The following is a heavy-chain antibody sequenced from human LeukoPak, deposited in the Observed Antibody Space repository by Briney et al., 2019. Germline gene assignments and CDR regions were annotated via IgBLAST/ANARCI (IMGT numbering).Heavy chain of an antibody. CDR3: ATGGYSYGYYSYFDY. V-gene: IGHV3-23*01. Sequence: PGGSLRLSCAASGFTFSNYAMSWVRQAPGKGLEWVSAISGSGDNTYYADSVKGRFTVSRDNSKNTLYVQMKSLRAEDTAVYYCATGGYSYGYYSYFDYWGQGTLVTVSS. CDR2: ISGSGDNT. CDR1: GFTFSNYA. D-gene: IGHD5-18*01. J-gene: IGHJ4*02.